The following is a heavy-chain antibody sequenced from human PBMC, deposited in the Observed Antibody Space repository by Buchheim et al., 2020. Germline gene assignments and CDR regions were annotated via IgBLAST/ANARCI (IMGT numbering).Heavy chain of an antibody. D-gene: IGHD2-2*02. CDR2: ISSSSSTI. CDR1: GFTFSSYS. CDR3: ARAGYCSSTSCYRGRPADY. V-gene: IGHV3-48*01. J-gene: IGHJ4*02. Sequence: EVQLVESGGGLVQPGGSLRLSCAASGFTFSSYSMNWVRQAPGKGLEWVSYISSSSSTIYYADSVKGRFTISRDNAKKSLYLQMNSLRAEDTAVYYCARAGYCSSTSCYRGRPADYWGQGTL.